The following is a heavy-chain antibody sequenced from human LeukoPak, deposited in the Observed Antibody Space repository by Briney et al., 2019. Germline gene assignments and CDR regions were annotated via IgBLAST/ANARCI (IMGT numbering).Heavy chain of an antibody. Sequence: SETLSLTCTVSGGSINSSSYYWGWVRQPPGKGLEWIGSMYYRGSTYYNPSLKSRVTISVDTSKNQFSLKLNSVTAADTAVYYCARLRGYCSSTSCYGDYWGQGTLVTVSS. CDR2: MYYRGST. J-gene: IGHJ4*02. CDR3: ARLRGYCSSTSCYGDY. CDR1: GGSINSSSYY. V-gene: IGHV4-39*01. D-gene: IGHD2-2*01.